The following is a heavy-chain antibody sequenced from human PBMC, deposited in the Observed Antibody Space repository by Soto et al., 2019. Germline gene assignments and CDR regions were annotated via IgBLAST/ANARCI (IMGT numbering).Heavy chain of an antibody. J-gene: IGHJ6*02. D-gene: IGHD1-20*01. V-gene: IGHV1-69*01. CDR1: GGTFSSYA. CDR3: ARVRITGTTLPLYYYYYGMDV. Sequence: QVQLVQSGAEVKKPGSSVKVSCKASGGTFSSYAISWVRQAPGQGLEWMGGIIPIFGTANYAQKFQGRVTITADESTSTAYMELSSLRSEATAVYYCARVRITGTTLPLYYYYYGMDVWGQGTTVTVSS. CDR2: IIPIFGTA.